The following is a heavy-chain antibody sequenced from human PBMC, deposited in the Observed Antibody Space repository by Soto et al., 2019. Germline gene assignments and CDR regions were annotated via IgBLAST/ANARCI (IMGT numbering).Heavy chain of an antibody. D-gene: IGHD6-13*01. CDR3: ARHTVPLGSSGYSVSYYGMDV. Sequence: GESLKISCKGSGYSFTSYRLSRVRQMPGEGLEWMGGIDPSDSYTNYSPSFQGHVTILADKSISTAYLQWSSLKPSDTAMYYCARHTVPLGSSGYSVSYYGMDVWGQGTTITVS. CDR1: GYSFTSYR. CDR2: IDPSDSYT. V-gene: IGHV5-10-1*01. J-gene: IGHJ6*02.